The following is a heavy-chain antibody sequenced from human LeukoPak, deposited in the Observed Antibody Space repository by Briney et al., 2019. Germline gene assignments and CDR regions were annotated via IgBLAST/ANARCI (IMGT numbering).Heavy chain of an antibody. Sequence: SETLSLTCTVSGVSLSSYYWSLIRQPPRKGLEYIGYIYYSGNTNSNPSLNSRVTISVDTSKNQVSLKLSSVTAADTAVYYCARPMVRGDHDAFDIWGQGTMVSVSS. CDR2: IYYSGNT. D-gene: IGHD3-10*01. V-gene: IGHV4-59*01. J-gene: IGHJ3*02. CDR3: ARPMVRGDHDAFDI. CDR1: GVSLSSYY.